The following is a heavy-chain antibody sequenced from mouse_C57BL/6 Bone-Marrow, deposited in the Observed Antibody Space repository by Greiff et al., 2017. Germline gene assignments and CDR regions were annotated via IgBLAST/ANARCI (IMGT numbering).Heavy chain of an antibody. CDR2: IDPSDSYT. CDR3: ATSEYGIVYYDAMDY. V-gene: IGHV1-59*01. Sequence: QVQLQQPGAELVRPGTSVKLSCKASGYTFTSYWMHWVKQRPGHGLEWIGVIDPSDSYTNYNQKFKGKATVTVDTSSSTAYMKLSSLTSEDSAVYDCATSEYGIVYYDAMDYWGQGTSVTGSS. CDR1: GYTFTSYW. D-gene: IGHD2-10*02. J-gene: IGHJ4*01.